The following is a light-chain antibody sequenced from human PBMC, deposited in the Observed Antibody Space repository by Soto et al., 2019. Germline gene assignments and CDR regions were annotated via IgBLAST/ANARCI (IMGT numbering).Light chain of an antibody. CDR1: QSLNSR. Sequence: DIQLTQSPSTLSASVGDRVTLTCRASQSLNSRLAWYQQRPGKAPKLLIYAASSLQSGVPSRFSGSGSGTEFTLTISSLQPEDFATYYCLQHNSYPPTFGGGTKVDIK. J-gene: IGKJ4*01. V-gene: IGKV1-17*01. CDR3: LQHNSYPPT. CDR2: AAS.